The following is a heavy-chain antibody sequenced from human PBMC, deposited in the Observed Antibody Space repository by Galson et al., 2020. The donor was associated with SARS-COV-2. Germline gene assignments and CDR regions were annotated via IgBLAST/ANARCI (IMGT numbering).Heavy chain of an antibody. Sequence: GESLKISCAVSGFSLTTYSMNWVRQAPGKGLEWVSSISTSGNYIYYADSVKGRFTISKDNAENALYLQMNSLRVEDTAVYYCARDRGSSWLLRVDPYWFDPWGPGRLVIVSS. J-gene: IGHJ5*02. CDR3: ARDRGSSWLLRVDPYWFDP. CDR1: GFSLTTYS. V-gene: IGHV3-21*03. D-gene: IGHD6-13*01. CDR2: ISTSGNYI.